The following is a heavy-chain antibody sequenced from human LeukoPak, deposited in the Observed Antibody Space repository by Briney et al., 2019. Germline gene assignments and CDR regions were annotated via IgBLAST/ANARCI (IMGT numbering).Heavy chain of an antibody. V-gene: IGHV3-21*01. CDR1: GFTFSDFS. Sequence: GGSQRLSCAASGFTFSDFSMNWVRQAPGKGLEWVSFISSSSSSYIYYADSVKGRLTISRDNARNSLYLQMNSLRAEDTAVYYCAGSGSYYNVDYWGQGTLVTVSS. D-gene: IGHD3-10*01. J-gene: IGHJ4*02. CDR3: AGSGSYYNVDY. CDR2: ISSSSSSYI.